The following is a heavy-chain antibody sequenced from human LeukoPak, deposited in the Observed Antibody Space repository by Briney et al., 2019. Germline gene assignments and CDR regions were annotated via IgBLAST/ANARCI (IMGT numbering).Heavy chain of an antibody. CDR3: ARINRSGYRLSYFDY. CDR2: INHSGST. CDR1: GGSFSGYY. V-gene: IGHV4-34*01. J-gene: IGHJ4*02. D-gene: IGHD3-3*01. Sequence: SETLSLTCAVYGGSFSGYYWSWIRQPPGKGLEWIGEINHSGSTNYNPSLKSRVTISVDTSKNQFSLKLSSVTAADTAVYYCARINRSGYRLSYFDYWGQGTLVTVSS.